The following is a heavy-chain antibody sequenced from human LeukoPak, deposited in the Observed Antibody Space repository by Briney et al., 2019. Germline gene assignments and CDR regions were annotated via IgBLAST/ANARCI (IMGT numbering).Heavy chain of an antibody. CDR2: FDPEDGET. CDR3: ATPSTKYSSGWYDY. J-gene: IGHJ4*02. CDR1: GYTLTELS. D-gene: IGHD6-19*01. V-gene: IGHV1-24*01. Sequence: ASVKVSCKVSGYTLTELSMHWVRQAPGKGLEWMGGFDPEDGETIYAQKSQGRVTMTEDTSTDTAYMELSSLRSEDTAVYYCATPSTKYSSGWYDYWGQGTLVTVSS.